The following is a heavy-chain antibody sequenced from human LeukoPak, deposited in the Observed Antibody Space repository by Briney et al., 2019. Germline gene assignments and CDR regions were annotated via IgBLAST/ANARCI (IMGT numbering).Heavy chain of an antibody. CDR2: ISWNSGSV. CDR1: GFTFDDYA. V-gene: IGHV3-9*01. CDR3: AKDRAAGLAQNYFDY. J-gene: IGHJ4*02. D-gene: IGHD3-10*01. Sequence: GGSLRLSCAASGFTFDDYAMHWVRQAPGKGLEWVSGISWNSGSVGDVGSVKGRFTISRDNAKNSLYLQMNSLRAEDAALYYRAKDRAAGLAQNYFDYWGQGTLVTVSS.